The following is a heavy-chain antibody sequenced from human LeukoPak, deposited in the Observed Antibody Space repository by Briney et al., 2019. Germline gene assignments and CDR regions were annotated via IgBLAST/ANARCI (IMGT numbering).Heavy chain of an antibody. V-gene: IGHV4-59*01. CDR2: INYSGNT. D-gene: IGHD3-10*01. J-gene: IGHJ4*02. Sequence: SETLSLTCTVSDVSFTSYYWSWIRQPPGKGLEWIGYINYSGNTNYNPSLKSRVTISVDTSKSQFSLNLTSVTAADTAVYYCASVPSYGSVDYWGQGTLVTVSS. CDR3: ASVPSYGSVDY. CDR1: DVSFTSYY.